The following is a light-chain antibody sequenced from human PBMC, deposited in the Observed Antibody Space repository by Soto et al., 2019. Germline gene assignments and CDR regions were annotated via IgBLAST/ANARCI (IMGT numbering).Light chain of an antibody. CDR2: KAS. J-gene: IGKJ1*01. Sequence: DIQMTQSPSTLSASVGDRVTLTCRASQSFSSWFAWYQQKPGKAPNLLIYKASSLESGVTSRFSGSGSGTEFTLPISGLQPDDFASYYCLRYNNYPWTFGQGNKVEIK. CDR1: QSFSSW. V-gene: IGKV1-5*03. CDR3: LRYNNYPWT.